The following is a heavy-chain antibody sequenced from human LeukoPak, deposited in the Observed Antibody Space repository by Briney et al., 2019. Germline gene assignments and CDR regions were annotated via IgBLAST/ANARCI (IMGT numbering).Heavy chain of an antibody. V-gene: IGHV4-4*09. CDR1: GGSISSYY. Sequence: SETLSLTGTVSGGSISSYYWSWIRQPPGKGLEWIGYIYTSGSTNYNPSLKSRITISVDTSKTQFSLKLSSVTAADTAVYYCARHKNKIYYFDYWGQGTLVTVSS. CDR3: ARHKNKIYYFDY. CDR2: IYTSGST. D-gene: IGHD2-15*01. J-gene: IGHJ4*02.